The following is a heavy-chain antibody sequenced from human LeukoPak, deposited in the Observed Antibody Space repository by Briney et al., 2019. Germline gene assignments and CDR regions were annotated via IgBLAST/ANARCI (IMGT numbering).Heavy chain of an antibody. CDR2: IYPGDSDT. Sequence: GESLKISCKGSGYSFTSYWIGWVRQIPGKGLEWMGIIYPGDSDTRYSPSFQGQVTISADKSISTAYLQWSSLKASDTAMYYCATPLQVEMATINAFDIWGQGTMVTVSS. J-gene: IGHJ3*02. CDR1: GYSFTSYW. D-gene: IGHD5-24*01. V-gene: IGHV5-51*01. CDR3: ATPLQVEMATINAFDI.